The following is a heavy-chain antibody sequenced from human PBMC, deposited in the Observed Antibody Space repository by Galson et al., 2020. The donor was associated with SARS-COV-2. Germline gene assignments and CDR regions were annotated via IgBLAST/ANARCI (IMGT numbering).Heavy chain of an antibody. CDR1: GFTFDSYA. V-gene: IGHV3-73*01. CDR2: IRSRANNYAT. J-gene: IGHJ4*02. Sequence: GGSLRLSCAASGFTFDSYAMSWVRQAPGKGLEWVGRIRSRANNYATGYAASVKGRFIISRDDSKKTAYLQMNSLKTEDTAVYYCTTINYWGQGTLVTVSS. CDR3: TTINY.